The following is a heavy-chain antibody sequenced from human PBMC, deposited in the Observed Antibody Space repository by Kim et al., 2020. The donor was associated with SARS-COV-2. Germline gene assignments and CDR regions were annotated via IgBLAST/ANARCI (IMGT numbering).Heavy chain of an antibody. CDR3: ARGGSSSWYYFDY. V-gene: IGHV3-30*01. CDR2: NT. Sequence: NTYYADSRFTISRDNSKNTMYLQMNSLRAEDTAVYYCARGGSSSWYYFDYWGQGTLVTVSS. J-gene: IGHJ4*02. D-gene: IGHD6-13*01.